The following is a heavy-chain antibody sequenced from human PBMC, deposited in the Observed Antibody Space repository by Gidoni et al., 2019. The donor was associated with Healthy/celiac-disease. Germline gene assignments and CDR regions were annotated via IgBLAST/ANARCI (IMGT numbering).Heavy chain of an antibody. CDR1: GYSFTSYW. V-gene: IGHV5-51*01. CDR3: ARIVAPGWELPNYFDY. Sequence: EVQLLQPGAEAKKPGASLMISCKGSGYSFTSYWIGWVRQMPGKGLEWMGIISPGDSDTRYSPSFQGQVTISADKSISTAYLQWSSLKASDTAMYYCARIVAPGWELPNYFDYWGQGTLVTVSS. D-gene: IGHD1-26*01. CDR2: ISPGDSDT. J-gene: IGHJ4*02.